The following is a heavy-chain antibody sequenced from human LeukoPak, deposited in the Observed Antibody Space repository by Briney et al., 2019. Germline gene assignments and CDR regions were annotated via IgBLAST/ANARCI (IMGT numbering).Heavy chain of an antibody. D-gene: IGHD1-26*01. Sequence: GRSLRLSCAASGFTFSSYGMHWVRQAPGKGLEWVAVIWYDGSNKYYADSVKGRFTISRDNSKNTLYLQMNSLRAEDTAVYFCARRGGSYFDYWGQGTLVTVSS. CDR2: IWYDGSNK. V-gene: IGHV3-33*01. J-gene: IGHJ4*02. CDR3: ARRGGSYFDY. CDR1: GFTFSSYG.